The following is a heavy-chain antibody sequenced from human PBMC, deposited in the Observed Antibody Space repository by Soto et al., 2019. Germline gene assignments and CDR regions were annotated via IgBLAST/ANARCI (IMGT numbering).Heavy chain of an antibody. CDR2: IYYSGST. CDR3: ARTFDGRGSDSERYGFDI. CDR1: GGCITSYY. Sequence: PSETLSLTCSVSGGCITSYYWSWIRQPPGKGLEWIAYIYYSGSTSYNPSLKSRVSISLDTSKNQFSLKLSSVTAADTAVYYCARTFDGRGSDSERYGFDIWGQGTMVTGSS. J-gene: IGHJ3*02. V-gene: IGHV4-59*01. D-gene: IGHD3-10*01.